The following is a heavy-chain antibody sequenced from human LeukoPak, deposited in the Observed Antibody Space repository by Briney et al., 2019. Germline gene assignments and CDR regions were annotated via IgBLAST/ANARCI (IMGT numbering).Heavy chain of an antibody. V-gene: IGHV1-8*02. Sequence: ASVKVSCKASGYSFTSFDINWVRQVTGQGLEWMGWMNPNSGNTGFARKFQGRITMTKDTSTTTAYMELSSLRSDDTAVYFCTRLTRYYYGMDVWGQGTTVTISS. CDR2: MNPNSGNT. CDR1: GYSFTSFD. J-gene: IGHJ6*02. D-gene: IGHD1-14*01. CDR3: TRLTRYYYGMDV.